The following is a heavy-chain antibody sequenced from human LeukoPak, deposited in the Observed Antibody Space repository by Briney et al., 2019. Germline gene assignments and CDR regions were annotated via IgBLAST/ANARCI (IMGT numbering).Heavy chain of an antibody. CDR1: GFTFTSSA. CDR3: AAGVITFGGVIVSLGFDY. D-gene: IGHD3-16*02. V-gene: IGHV1-58*01. J-gene: IGHJ4*02. CDR2: IVVGSGNT. Sequence: SVKVSCKASGFTFTSSAVQWVRQARGQRLEWIGWIVVGSGNTNYAQKFQERVTITRDMSTSTAYMELSSLRSEDTAVNYCAAGVITFGGVIVSLGFDYWGQGTLVTVSS.